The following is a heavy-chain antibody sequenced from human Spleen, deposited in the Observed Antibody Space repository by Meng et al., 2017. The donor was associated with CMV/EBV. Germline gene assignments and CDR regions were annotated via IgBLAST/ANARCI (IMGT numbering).Heavy chain of an antibody. J-gene: IGHJ3*02. V-gene: IGHV3-74*01. CDR1: GFTFSTYW. Sequence: GGSLRLSCAASGFTFSTYWMHWVRQAPGKGLVWVSRISGDGTTTTYADSVRGRFTISRDNAKNSLYLQMNSLRAEDTAVYYCARKGRGAFDIGGQGTMVTVSS. CDR3: ARKGRGAFDI. CDR2: ISGDGTTT.